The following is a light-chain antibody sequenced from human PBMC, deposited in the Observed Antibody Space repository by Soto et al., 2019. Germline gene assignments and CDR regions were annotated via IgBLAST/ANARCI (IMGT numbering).Light chain of an antibody. CDR3: QQYDNLWT. CDR1: QDINKF. CDR2: DAS. V-gene: IGKV1-33*01. Sequence: DIQMTQSPSSLSASVGDRVTITCQASQDINKFLNWYQQRPGKAPKLLISDASNLESGVPSRFSGSGSGTDYTFTISSPQPEDIATYYCQQYDNLWTFGQGTKVEIK. J-gene: IGKJ1*01.